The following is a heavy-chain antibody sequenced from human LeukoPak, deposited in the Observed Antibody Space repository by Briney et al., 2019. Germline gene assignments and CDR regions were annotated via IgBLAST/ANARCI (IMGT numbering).Heavy chain of an antibody. D-gene: IGHD4-17*01. Sequence: SETLSLTCAVSGGSISSSGYSWSWIRQPPGKGLEWIGYIYHSGSTYYNPSLKSRVTISVDRSKNQFSLKLSSVTAADTAVYYCARTVTTVTTLWFDPWGQGTLVTVSS. V-gene: IGHV4-30-2*01. CDR2: IYHSGST. CDR3: ARTVTTVTTLWFDP. CDR1: GGSISSSGYS. J-gene: IGHJ5*02.